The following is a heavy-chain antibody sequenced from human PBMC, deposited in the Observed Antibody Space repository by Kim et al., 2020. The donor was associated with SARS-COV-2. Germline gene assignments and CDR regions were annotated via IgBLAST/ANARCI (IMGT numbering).Heavy chain of an antibody. Sequence: SETLSLTCTVSGGSISSDCWTWIRQPPGKGLEWIAYICNSGSTNYNPSLKSRVTISEDTSKNQFSLDLSSVTAADTAVYYCASIRGFYSGCFDSWDQGNL. V-gene: IGHV4-59*13. CDR3: ASIRGFYSGCFDS. J-gene: IGHJ4*02. CDR2: ICNSGST. D-gene: IGHD3-10*01. CDR1: GGSISSDC.